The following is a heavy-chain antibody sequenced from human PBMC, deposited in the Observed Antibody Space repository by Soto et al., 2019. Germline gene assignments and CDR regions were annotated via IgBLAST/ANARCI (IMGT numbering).Heavy chain of an antibody. D-gene: IGHD3-10*01. CDR2: VIPILGMA. CDR1: EGTFNSYT. Sequence: QVQLVQSGAEVKKPGSSVKVSCTASEGTFNSYTISWVRQAPGQGLEWMGRVIPILGMADFAQKFQGRVMSTADQSTSTAYMVLSSLRSDDTAVYYGATNYGSRSTHFDYWRQGTLVTVSS. J-gene: IGHJ4*02. CDR3: ATNYGSRSTHFDY. V-gene: IGHV1-69*02.